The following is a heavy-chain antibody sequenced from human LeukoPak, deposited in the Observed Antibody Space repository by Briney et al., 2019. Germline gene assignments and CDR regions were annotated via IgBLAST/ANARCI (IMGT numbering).Heavy chain of an antibody. CDR2: TKQDGSEK. Sequence: GGSLRLSCAASGFTFSSYWMSWVRQAPGKGLEWVANTKQDGSEKSYVDSVKGRFTISRDNAKNSLYLQMNGLRAEDAAVYYCARGYYDPGLFDYWGQGTLVTVSS. CDR3: ARGYYDPGLFDY. V-gene: IGHV3-7*04. J-gene: IGHJ4*02. D-gene: IGHD3-22*01. CDR1: GFTFSSYW.